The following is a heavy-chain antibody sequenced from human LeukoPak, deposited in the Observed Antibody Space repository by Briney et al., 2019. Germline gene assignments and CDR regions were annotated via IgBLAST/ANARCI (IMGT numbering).Heavy chain of an antibody. CDR1: GFTFSSYA. J-gene: IGHJ4*02. Sequence: GSLRLSCAASGFTFSSYAMSWVRQAPGKGLEWVSTISGSAGSAFYADSVKGRFTISRDNSKNTLYLQMNSLRAEDTAVYYCARGATVADYWGQGTLVTVSS. CDR3: ARGATVADY. CDR2: ISGSAGSA. D-gene: IGHD4-11*01. V-gene: IGHV3-23*01.